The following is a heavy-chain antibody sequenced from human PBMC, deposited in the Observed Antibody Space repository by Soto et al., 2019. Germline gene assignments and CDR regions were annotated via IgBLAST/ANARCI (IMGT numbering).Heavy chain of an antibody. V-gene: IGHV1-46*01. D-gene: IGHD3-16*01. Sequence: QVQLVQSGAEVKEPGASIKLSCKASGYTFTNYYIHWVRQAPAQGLEWMGIINPSGGGTSYAQNFQGRVTMTRDTSTTTVYMELNSLRSDDTAVYYCARXPXXXWGXSFDSWGQGTLVTVSS. J-gene: IGHJ4*02. CDR1: GYTFTNYY. CDR2: INPSGGGT. CDR3: ARXPXXXWGXSFDS.